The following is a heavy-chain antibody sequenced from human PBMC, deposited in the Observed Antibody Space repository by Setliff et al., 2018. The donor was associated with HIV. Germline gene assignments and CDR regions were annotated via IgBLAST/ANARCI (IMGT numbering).Heavy chain of an antibody. CDR2: IGQDGSEK. V-gene: IGHV3-7*01. Sequence: GGSLRLSCAASRFDFNNYWMCWVRQAPGKGLGWVANIGQDGSEKNYVDSVKGRFTISRDNAKNSMDLQMNSLRAEDTAIYYCAKTPLYWGQGTLVTVSS. J-gene: IGHJ4*02. CDR3: AKTPLY. CDR1: RFDFNNYW.